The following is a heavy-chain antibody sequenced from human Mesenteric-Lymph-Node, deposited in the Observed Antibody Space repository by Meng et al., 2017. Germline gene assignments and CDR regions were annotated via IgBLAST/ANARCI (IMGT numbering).Heavy chain of an antibody. Sequence: KVSCKASGGTFSSYAISWVRQAPGQGLEWMGGIIPIFGTANYAQKFQGRVTITADESTSTAYMELSSLRSEDTAVYYCARGQLVRGVIITLGYWGQGTLVTVSS. CDR3: ARGQLVRGVIITLGY. J-gene: IGHJ4*02. CDR2: IIPIFGTA. V-gene: IGHV1-69*01. CDR1: GGTFSSYA. D-gene: IGHD3-10*01.